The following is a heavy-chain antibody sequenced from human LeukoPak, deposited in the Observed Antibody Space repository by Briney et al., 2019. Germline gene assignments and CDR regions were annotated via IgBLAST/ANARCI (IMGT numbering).Heavy chain of an antibody. CDR1: GFTFSGSA. CDR2: IRSKANSYAT. CDR3: TITTVTTDY. D-gene: IGHD4-17*01. J-gene: IGHJ4*02. Sequence: GGSLRLSCAASGFTFSGSAMPWVRQASGKGLEWVGRIRSKANSYATAYAASVKGRFTISRDDSKNTAYLQMNSLKTEDTAVYYRTITTVTTDYWGQGTLVTVSS. V-gene: IGHV3-73*01.